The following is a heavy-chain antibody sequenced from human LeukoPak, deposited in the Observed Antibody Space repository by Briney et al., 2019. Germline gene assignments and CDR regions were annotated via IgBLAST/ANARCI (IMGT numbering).Heavy chain of an antibody. J-gene: IGHJ4*02. Sequence: ASVKVSCKASGYTFTNYGISWVRQAPGQGLEWMGWISAYNGNTNYAQYLQGRVTMTTDTSTSTAYMELRSLRSDDTAVYYCARDYYGDYGGADWGQGTLVTVSS. D-gene: IGHD4-17*01. V-gene: IGHV1-18*01. CDR2: ISAYNGNT. CDR3: ARDYYGDYGGAD. CDR1: GYTFTNYG.